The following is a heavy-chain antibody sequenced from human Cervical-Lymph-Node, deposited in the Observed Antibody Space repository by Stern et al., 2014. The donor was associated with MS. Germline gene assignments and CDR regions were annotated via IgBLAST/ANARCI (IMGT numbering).Heavy chain of an antibody. J-gene: IGHJ6*02. Sequence: EVQLVGSGGGFVQPGESLRLSCGASGFTFSTYAMSWVRQAPGKGLEWVSAISLTDGSTYYADSVKGRFTISRDNSKNTLYLQMNSLGAEDTAIYYCAKTLSSTRDGLDVWGQGTTVTVSS. D-gene: IGHD6-13*01. CDR2: ISLTDGST. CDR3: AKTLSSTRDGLDV. V-gene: IGHV3-23*04. CDR1: GFTFSTYA.